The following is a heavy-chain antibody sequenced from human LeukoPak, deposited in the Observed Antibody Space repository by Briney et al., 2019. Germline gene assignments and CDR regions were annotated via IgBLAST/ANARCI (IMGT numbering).Heavy chain of an antibody. D-gene: IGHD3-16*01. CDR3: AKAYAYVDAFDI. V-gene: IGHV3-9*01. Sequence: PGRSLRLSCAASGFTFDDYAMHWVRQAPGKGLEWVSGISWNSGSIGYADSVKGRFTISRDNAKNSLYLQMNSLRAEDTALYYCAKAYAYVDAFDIWGQGTMVTVSS. CDR1: GFTFDDYA. CDR2: ISWNSGSI. J-gene: IGHJ3*02.